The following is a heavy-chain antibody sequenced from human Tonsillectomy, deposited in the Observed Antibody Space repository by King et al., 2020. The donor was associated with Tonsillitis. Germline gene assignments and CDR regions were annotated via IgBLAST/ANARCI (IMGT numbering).Heavy chain of an antibody. V-gene: IGHV1-69*01. CDR1: GDTLSSDA. D-gene: IGHD2-2*01. Sequence: QLVQSGAEVKKPGSSVKVSCKASGDTLSSDALSWVRQAPGQGLEWVGGINPSFGTTNYAQKFQGRVTISADEFTSSVYMELSSLTSEDTAVYYCATDLPQFCSSPSCYPSSWGQGTMVTVSS. J-gene: IGHJ3*01. CDR2: INPSFGTT. CDR3: ATDLPQFCSSPSCYPSS.